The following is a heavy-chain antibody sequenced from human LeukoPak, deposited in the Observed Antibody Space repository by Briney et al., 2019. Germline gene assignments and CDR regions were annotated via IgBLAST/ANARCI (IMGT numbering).Heavy chain of an antibody. CDR3: ASIYCSGGSCGDAFDI. V-gene: IGHV3-21*03. CDR2: ISSSSSYI. D-gene: IGHD2-15*01. CDR1: GFTFSSYG. Sequence: GGSLRLSCAASGFTFSSYGMHWVRQAPGKGLEWVSSISSSSSYIYYADSVKGRFTISRDNAKNSLYLQMNSLRAEDTAVYYCASIYCSGGSCGDAFDIWGQGTMVTVSS. J-gene: IGHJ3*02.